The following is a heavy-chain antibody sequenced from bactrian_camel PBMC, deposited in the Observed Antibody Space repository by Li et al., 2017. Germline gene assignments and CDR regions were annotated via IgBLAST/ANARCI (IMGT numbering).Heavy chain of an antibody. Sequence: QLVESGGGLVQPGESLRLSCVASGFSFSSYWMYWVRQAPGKGPEWVSDVNSSGRSTNYADSVKGRFTISQDNAKDTLYLQMNSLKPEDTAIYYCKTEPLFRAAFTSTCRAYWGQGPRSPSP. D-gene: IGHD6*01. CDR2: VNSSGRST. CDR3: KTEPLFRAAFTSTCRAY. V-gene: IGHV3S25*01. J-gene: IGHJ4*01. CDR1: GFSFSSYW.